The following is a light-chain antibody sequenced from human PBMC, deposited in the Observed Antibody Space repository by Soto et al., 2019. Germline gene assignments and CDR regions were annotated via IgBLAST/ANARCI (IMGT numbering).Light chain of an antibody. J-gene: IGLJ3*02. CDR1: GGHNTYT. CDR2: LDSDGSH. Sequence: QSVLTQSPSASASLGASVKLTCTLSGGHNTYTIAWHQLQPEKGPRYLMRLDSDGSHSKGDGIPDRFSGSSSGAERYLIISSLQSDDEADYYCQTWGTGIQVFGGGTKVTVL. CDR3: QTWGTGIQV. V-gene: IGLV4-69*01.